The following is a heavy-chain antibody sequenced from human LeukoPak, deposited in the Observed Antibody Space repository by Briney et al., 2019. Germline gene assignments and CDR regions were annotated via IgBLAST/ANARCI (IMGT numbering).Heavy chain of an antibody. CDR2: ISWNSGSI. V-gene: IGHV3-9*01. D-gene: IGHD3-10*01. Sequence: GGSLRLSCAASGFTFDDYAMHWVRQAPGKGLEWVSGISWNSGSIGYADSVKGRFAISRDNAKNSLYLQMNSLRAEDTALYYCAKVLLWFGELWGAFDIWGQGTMVTVSS. CDR1: GFTFDDYA. J-gene: IGHJ3*02. CDR3: AKVLLWFGELWGAFDI.